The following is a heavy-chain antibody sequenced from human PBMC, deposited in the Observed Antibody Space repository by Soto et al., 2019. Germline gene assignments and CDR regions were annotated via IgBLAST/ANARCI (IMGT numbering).Heavy chain of an antibody. V-gene: IGHV1-69*13. Sequence: SVKVSCKASGGTFSSYAISWVRQAPGQGLEWMGGIIPIFGTANYAQKFQGRVMITADESTSTAYMELSSLRSEDTAVYYCARVPQMYYYDRSGYQHWGQGTLVTVSS. J-gene: IGHJ1*01. CDR1: GGTFSSYA. D-gene: IGHD3-22*01. CDR3: ARVPQMYYYDRSGYQH. CDR2: IIPIFGTA.